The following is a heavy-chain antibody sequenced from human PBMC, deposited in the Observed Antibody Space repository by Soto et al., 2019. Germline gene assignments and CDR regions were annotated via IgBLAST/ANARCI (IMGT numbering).Heavy chain of an antibody. J-gene: IGHJ4*02. V-gene: IGHV1-46*03. Sequence: QVELVQSGAEVTKPGASVKVSCKASGYIFTSYYLHWVRQAPGQGLELMGWINPFDGSRMFAQSFQDRDTFTRDTSTSTVYRELSGLRSDDTAVYYCSRVDPGETTPFDHWGQGTLVTVSS. CDR2: INPFDGSR. D-gene: IGHD2-15*01. CDR1: GYIFTSYY. CDR3: SRVDPGETTPFDH.